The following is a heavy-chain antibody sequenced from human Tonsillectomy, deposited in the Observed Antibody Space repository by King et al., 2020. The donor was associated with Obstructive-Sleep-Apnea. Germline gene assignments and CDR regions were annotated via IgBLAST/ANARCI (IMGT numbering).Heavy chain of an antibody. CDR3: ARRVAVQPRYHFDF. V-gene: IGHV4-59*12. D-gene: IGHD2-2*01. CDR1: GDSISTYY. Sequence: VQLQESGPGLVKPSETLSLTCTISGDSISTYYWTWIRQPPGKGLEWIGYIYYSGSTNYNPSLKSRVTMSVDTSKNPFSLMLNSMTSADTAVYYCARRVAVQPRYHFDFWGQGILVTVSP. J-gene: IGHJ4*02. CDR2: IYYSGST.